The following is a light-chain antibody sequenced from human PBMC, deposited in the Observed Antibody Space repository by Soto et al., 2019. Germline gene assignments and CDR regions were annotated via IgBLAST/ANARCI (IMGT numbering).Light chain of an antibody. Sequence: DIQMTQSPSTLSASVGDRVIITCRASQTVNSWLAWYQLKPGKAPKLLIYDASNLETGVPSRFSGSGSGTDFTFTISSLQPEDIATYYCQQYDNLHFGQGTRLEIK. CDR3: QQYDNLH. CDR2: DAS. J-gene: IGKJ5*01. V-gene: IGKV1-33*01. CDR1: QTVNSW.